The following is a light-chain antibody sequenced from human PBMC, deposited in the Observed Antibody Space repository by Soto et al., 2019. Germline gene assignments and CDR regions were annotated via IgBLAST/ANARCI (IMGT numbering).Light chain of an antibody. CDR1: QSVSSNY. Sequence: EIVLTQSPGTLSLSPGERATLSCRASQSVSSNYLGWYQQKPGQAPRLLIYGASSRATDIPDRFSGSGSGTDFTLTISRLEPEDFAVYYCQQYGSSPYTFGQGTKVEIK. CDR3: QQYGSSPYT. V-gene: IGKV3-20*01. CDR2: GAS. J-gene: IGKJ2*01.